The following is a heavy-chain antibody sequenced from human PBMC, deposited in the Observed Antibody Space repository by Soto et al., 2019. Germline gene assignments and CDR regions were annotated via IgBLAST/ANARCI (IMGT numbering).Heavy chain of an antibody. CDR3: ATSHCTTASCHWETWFDP. Sequence: ASVKVSCKASGYTFTTYYMYWVRQAPGQGLEWMGIINPSDGSTSYTQKFKGRVTMTRDTSTSTVHMELSSLRSEDTAVYYCATSHCTTASCHWETWFDPWGQGISVTVSS. J-gene: IGHJ5*02. CDR1: GYTFTTYY. D-gene: IGHD2-2*01. V-gene: IGHV1-46*01. CDR2: INPSDGST.